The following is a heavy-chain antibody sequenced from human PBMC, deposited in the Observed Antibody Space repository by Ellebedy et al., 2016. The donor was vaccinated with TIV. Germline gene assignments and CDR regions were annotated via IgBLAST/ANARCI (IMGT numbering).Heavy chain of an antibody. CDR1: GFTFSSYA. J-gene: IGHJ6*02. V-gene: IGHV3-23*01. CDR3: ARGGSYYSGMDV. D-gene: IGHD1-26*01. Sequence: GGSLRLSXAAAGFTFSSYAMSWVRQAPGKGLEWVSAISGSGGSTYYADSVKGRFTISRDNSKNTLYLQMNSLRAEDTAVYYCARGGSYYSGMDVWGQGTTVTVSS. CDR2: ISGSGGST.